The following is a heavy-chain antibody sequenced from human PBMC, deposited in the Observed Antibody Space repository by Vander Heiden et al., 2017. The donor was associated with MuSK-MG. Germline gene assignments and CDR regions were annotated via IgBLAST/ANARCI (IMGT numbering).Heavy chain of an antibody. CDR2: ISSGGRTI. J-gene: IGHJ4*02. CDR3: ARDPPDYVRVFDY. V-gene: IGHV3-11*01. CDR1: GFSFSDYH. Sequence: QVQLVESGGGLVKPGGSLRLSCAVSGFSFSDYHMGWIRQAPGKGLEWVSYISSGGRTIYYADAVQGRFTISRDNAKHSLYLQMNSLRAEDTAVYYCARDPPDYVRVFDYWGQGTLVTVSS. D-gene: IGHD3-16*01.